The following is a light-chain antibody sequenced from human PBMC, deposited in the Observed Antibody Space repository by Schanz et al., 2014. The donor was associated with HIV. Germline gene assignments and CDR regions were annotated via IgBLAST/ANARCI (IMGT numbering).Light chain of an antibody. J-gene: IGKJ4*01. CDR1: QDISNY. Sequence: DIQMTQSSSSLSASVGDRVTITCQASQDISNYLNWFQHKPGKAPKLLIYDASNLETGVPSRFSGSGSGTDFIFTISSLQPEDIATYYCQQYDTLRTFGGGTKVEMK. V-gene: IGKV1-33*01. CDR2: DAS. CDR3: QQYDTLRT.